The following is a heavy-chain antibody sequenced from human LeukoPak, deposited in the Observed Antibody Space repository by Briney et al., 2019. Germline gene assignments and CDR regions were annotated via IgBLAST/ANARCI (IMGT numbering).Heavy chain of an antibody. D-gene: IGHD1-1*01. CDR2: ISSSGGST. CDR1: GFTFSSYG. V-gene: IGHV3-23*01. Sequence: GGSLRLSCAASGFTFSSYGMSWVRQAPGKGLEWVSTISSSGGSTYYADSVKGRFTISRDNSKNTLYLQMNSLRAEDTAVYYCAKDSPYNWNDLDYFDYWGQGTLVTVSS. J-gene: IGHJ4*02. CDR3: AKDSPYNWNDLDYFDY.